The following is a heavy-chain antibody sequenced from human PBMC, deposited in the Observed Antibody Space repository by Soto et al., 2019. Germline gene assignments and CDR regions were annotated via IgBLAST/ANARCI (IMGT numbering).Heavy chain of an antibody. CDR3: ARGGGTDYYDTPDY. J-gene: IGHJ4*02. Sequence: ASVKVSCKASGGTFSSYAISWVRQAPGQGLEWMGGIIPIFGTANYAQKFQGRVTITADESTSTAYMELSSLRSEDTAVYYCARGGGTDYYDTPDYWGQGTLVTVSS. D-gene: IGHD3-22*01. CDR2: IIPIFGTA. CDR1: GGTFSSYA. V-gene: IGHV1-69*13.